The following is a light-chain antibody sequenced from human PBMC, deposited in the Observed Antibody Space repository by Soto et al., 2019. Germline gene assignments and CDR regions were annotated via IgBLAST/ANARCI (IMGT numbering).Light chain of an antibody. CDR3: QQYGSSLAT. V-gene: IGKV3-20*01. CDR2: GAS. Sequence: EIVLTQPPGTLSLSPGERATLSCRASQSVSSNYLAWYQQKPGQAPRLLIYGASSRATGSPDRFSGSGSGTDFTLTISRLEPEDFAVYFCQQYGSSLATFGQGTKVDI. J-gene: IGKJ1*01. CDR1: QSVSSNY.